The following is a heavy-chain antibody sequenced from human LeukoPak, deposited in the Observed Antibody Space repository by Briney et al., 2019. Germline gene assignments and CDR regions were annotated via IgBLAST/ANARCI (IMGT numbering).Heavy chain of an antibody. J-gene: IGHJ4*02. Sequence: SETLSLTCSVSGDAITSGDDYWNWIRQSPGKGLQWIGYIFFTGSTYYNPSLGSRFTISLDAPKDQFSLRLNSVTAADTAVYYCARGDYTVLAGSPFDLWGRGTLVTVSS. CDR2: IFFTGST. CDR3: ARGDYTVLAGSPFDL. D-gene: IGHD6-19*01. CDR1: GDAITSGDDY. V-gene: IGHV4-30-4*01.